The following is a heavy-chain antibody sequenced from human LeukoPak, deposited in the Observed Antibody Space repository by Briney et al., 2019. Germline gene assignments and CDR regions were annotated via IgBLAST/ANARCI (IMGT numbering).Heavy chain of an antibody. CDR1: GFTVSSNY. D-gene: IGHD6-13*01. CDR2: IYSGGNT. CDR3: ASAYSSTWYVY. V-gene: IGHV3-53*01. J-gene: IGHJ4*02. Sequence: GGSLRLSCAASGFTVSSNYMSWVRQAPGKGLEWVSVIYSGGNTYYADSVKGRFTISRDNSKHTLYLQMNSLRAEDTAVYYCASAYSSTWYVYWGQGTLVTVSS.